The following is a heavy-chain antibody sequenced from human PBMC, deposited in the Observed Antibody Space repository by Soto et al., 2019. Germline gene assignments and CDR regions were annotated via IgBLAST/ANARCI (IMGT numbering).Heavy chain of an antibody. CDR1: GFTFDSYS. Sequence: EVQLVESGGGLVKPGGSLRLSCAASGFTFDSYSMNWVRQAPGKGLEWVSSISSSSNYIYYADSVKGRFTISRDNAKNSLSLQMNSLLAEDPAVYYCTRDGVAAAGDWGQGTLVTVSS. D-gene: IGHD6-13*01. V-gene: IGHV3-21*01. CDR2: ISSSSNYI. CDR3: TRDGVAAAGD. J-gene: IGHJ4*02.